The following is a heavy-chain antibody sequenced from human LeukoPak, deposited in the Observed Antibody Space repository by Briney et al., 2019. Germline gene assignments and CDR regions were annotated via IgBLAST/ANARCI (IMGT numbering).Heavy chain of an antibody. D-gene: IGHD2-15*01. CDR1: GYSISSGYY. V-gene: IGHV4-38-2*02. CDR2: IYHSGST. CDR3: ARVVVVKNWFDP. Sequence: PSETLSLTCTVSGYSISSGYYWGWIRQPPGKGLEWIGSIYHSGSTYYNPSLKSRVTISVDTSKNQLSLKLSSVTAADTAVYYCARVVVVKNWFDPWGQGTLVTVSS. J-gene: IGHJ5*02.